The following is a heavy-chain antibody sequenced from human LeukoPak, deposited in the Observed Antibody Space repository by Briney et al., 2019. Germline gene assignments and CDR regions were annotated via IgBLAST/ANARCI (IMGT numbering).Heavy chain of an antibody. CDR1: GVSISSGVYD. D-gene: IGHD3-10*01. V-gene: IGHV4-39*01. CDR3: ARSGYYGSGGSHDY. Sequence: SETLSLTCTVSGVSISSGVYDWSWIRQPPGKGLEWIWTIYYSGSTFYIPSLKSRLTISVDTSKSQFSLRLSSVTAADTAIYYCARSGYYGSGGSHDYWGQGTLVTVSS. J-gene: IGHJ4*02. CDR2: IYYSGST.